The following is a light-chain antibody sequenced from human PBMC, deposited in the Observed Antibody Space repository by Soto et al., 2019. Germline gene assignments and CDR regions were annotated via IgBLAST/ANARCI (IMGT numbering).Light chain of an antibody. V-gene: IGKV3-11*01. CDR1: QSVRSL. J-gene: IGKJ4*01. Sequence: EIVLTQSPATLSLSPGERATLSCRASQSVRSLLAWYQQKPGQAPRFLIYDASYRAVGIPARFTGSGSETDFTLTISSLAPEDFAVYYCQQRVNWPLTFGGGTKVEI. CDR2: DAS. CDR3: QQRVNWPLT.